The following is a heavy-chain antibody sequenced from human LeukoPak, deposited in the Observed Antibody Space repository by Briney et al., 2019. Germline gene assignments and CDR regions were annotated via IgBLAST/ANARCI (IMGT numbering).Heavy chain of an antibody. V-gene: IGHV3-7*01. CDR2: INQGGSDK. CDR3: TRDRSRAEDD. J-gene: IGHJ4*02. CDR1: GFTLSGHW. Sequence: PGGTLRLSCAASGFTLSGHWMSWVRQAPGNGLEWVANINQGGSDKYYVDSVKGRFTISRDNANNLLYLQMNSLRGEDTAVYYCTRDRSRAEDDWGQGTLVTVSS. D-gene: IGHD1-14*01.